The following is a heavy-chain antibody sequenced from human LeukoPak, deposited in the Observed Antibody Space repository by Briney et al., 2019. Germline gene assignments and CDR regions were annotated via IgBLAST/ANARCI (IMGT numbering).Heavy chain of an antibody. Sequence: GGSLTLSCAASGFTFSSYSMNWVRQAPGKGLEWVSSISSSSSYIYYADSVKGRFTISRDNAKNSLYLQMNSLRAEDTAVYYCARAVRDYSSSWYYFDYWGQGTLVTVSS. D-gene: IGHD6-13*01. V-gene: IGHV3-21*01. CDR1: GFTFSSYS. CDR3: ARAVRDYSSSWYYFDY. J-gene: IGHJ4*02. CDR2: ISSSSSYI.